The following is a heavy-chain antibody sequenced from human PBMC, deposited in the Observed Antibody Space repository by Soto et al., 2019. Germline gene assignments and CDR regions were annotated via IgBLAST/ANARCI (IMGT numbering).Heavy chain of an antibody. CDR2: IYYSGST. D-gene: IGHD2-8*01. V-gene: IGHV4-59*01. Sequence: SETLSLTCTVSGGSISSYYWSWIRQPPGRGLEWIGYIYYSGSTNYNPSLKSRVAISVDTSKNQFSLKLSSVTAADTAVYYCVRSAGYCTNGVCQSFWFDPWGQGTLVTVSS. J-gene: IGHJ5*02. CDR1: GGSISSYY. CDR3: VRSAGYCTNGVCQSFWFDP.